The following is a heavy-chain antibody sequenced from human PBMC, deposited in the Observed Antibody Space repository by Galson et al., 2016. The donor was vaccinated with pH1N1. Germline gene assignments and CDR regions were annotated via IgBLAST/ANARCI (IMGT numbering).Heavy chain of an antibody. D-gene: IGHD3-10*01. CDR2: VGTKSGGT. CDR3: ARGWVPRGFDS. CDR1: GYTFTAYY. J-gene: IGHJ4*02. Sequence: SVKVSCKSSGYTFTAYYIDWLRQAPGQGLEWMGWVGTKSGGTHLAQKFQGSVTMTSDTSTYTACLEVRSLRSDDTAMYYCARGWVPRGFDSWGQGTLFTVSS. V-gene: IGHV1-2*02.